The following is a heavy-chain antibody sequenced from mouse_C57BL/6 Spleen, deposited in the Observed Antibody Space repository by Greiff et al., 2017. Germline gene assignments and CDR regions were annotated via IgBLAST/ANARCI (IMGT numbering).Heavy chain of an antibody. CDR1: GYTFTTYP. J-gene: IGHJ4*01. Sequence: QVQLKESGAELVKPGASVKMSCKASGYTFTTYPIEWMKQNHGKSLEWIGNFHPYNDDTKYNEKFKGKATLTVEKSSSTVYLELSRLTSDDSAVYYCARGYYGSSYAMDYWGQGTSVTVSS. V-gene: IGHV1-47*01. CDR3: ARGYYGSSYAMDY. CDR2: FHPYNDDT. D-gene: IGHD1-1*01.